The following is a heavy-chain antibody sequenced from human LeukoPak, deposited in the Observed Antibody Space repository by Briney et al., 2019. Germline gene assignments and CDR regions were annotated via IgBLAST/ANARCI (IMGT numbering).Heavy chain of an antibody. CDR2: IYTSGST. D-gene: IGHD1-26*01. CDR3: ARDLQQWPYTGSSFDI. CDR1: GGSISSYY. Sequence: PSETLSLTCTVSGGSISSYYWSWIRQPAGKGLEWIGRIYTSGSTNYNPSLKSRVTMSVDTSKNQFSLKLSSVTAADTAVYCCARDLQQWPYTGSSFDIWGQGTMVTVSS. J-gene: IGHJ3*02. V-gene: IGHV4-4*07.